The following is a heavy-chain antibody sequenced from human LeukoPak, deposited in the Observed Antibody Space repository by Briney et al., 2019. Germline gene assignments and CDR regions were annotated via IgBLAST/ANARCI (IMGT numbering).Heavy chain of an antibody. V-gene: IGHV4-34*01. CDR3: ARTGRYSGSYST. CDR1: GGSFSGYY. CDR2: ITQNTGTT. Sequence: SETLSLTCAVYGGSFSGYYWSWIRQSPGKGLEWIGEITQNTGTTNFNPALKSRVAISVDTSKNQFSLRLSSVTAADTAVYYCARTGRYSGSYSTWGQGTLVTVSS. J-gene: IGHJ5*02. D-gene: IGHD1-26*01.